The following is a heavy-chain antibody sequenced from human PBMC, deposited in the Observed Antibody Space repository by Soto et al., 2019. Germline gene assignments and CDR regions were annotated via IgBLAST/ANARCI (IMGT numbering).Heavy chain of an antibody. J-gene: IGHJ6*02. D-gene: IGHD3-3*01. Sequence: ASVKVSCKASGYTFTGYYMHWVRQAPGQGLEWIGWINPNSGGTNYAQKFQGRVTMTRDTSISTAYMELSRLRSDDMAVYYCARGDFWSDRKGMDVWGQGTTVTVSS. CDR3: ARGDFWSDRKGMDV. CDR1: GYTFTGYY. V-gene: IGHV1-2*02. CDR2: INPNSGGT.